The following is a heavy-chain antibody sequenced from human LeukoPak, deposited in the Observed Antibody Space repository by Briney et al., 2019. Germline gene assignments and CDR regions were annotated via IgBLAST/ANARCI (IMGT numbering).Heavy chain of an antibody. D-gene: IGHD1-14*01. CDR3: VRLYKIEGADL. Sequence: PGGSLRLSCAASGFTFSTYWMHWVRQTPGQGLVGVSSIRNDGTTTNYADSVKGRFTISRDNAKNTLYLQMNSLRAEDTAVYYCVRLYKIEGADLWGRGTLVTVSS. V-gene: IGHV3-74*01. CDR2: IRNDGTTT. CDR1: GFTFSTYW. J-gene: IGHJ2*01.